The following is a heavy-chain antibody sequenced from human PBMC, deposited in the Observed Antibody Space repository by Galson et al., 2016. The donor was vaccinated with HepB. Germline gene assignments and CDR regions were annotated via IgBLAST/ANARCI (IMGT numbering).Heavy chain of an antibody. CDR2: IYHSGST. CDR1: GGSISSRSYY. J-gene: IGHJ4*02. V-gene: IGHV4-39*07. Sequence: TLSLTCTVSGGSISSRSYYWGWIRQPPGKGLEWIGEIYHSGSTNYNPSLKSRVTISVDKSKNQFSLKLSSVTAADTAGYYCARDGPEGVIRPPLGYWGQGTLVTVSS. D-gene: IGHD3-10*01. CDR3: ARDGPEGVIRPPLGY.